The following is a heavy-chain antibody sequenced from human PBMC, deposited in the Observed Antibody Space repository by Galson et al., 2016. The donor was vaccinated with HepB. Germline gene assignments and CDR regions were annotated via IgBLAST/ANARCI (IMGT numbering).Heavy chain of an antibody. D-gene: IGHD3-3*02. CDR1: VFTVSSNY. V-gene: IGHV3-53*01. Sequence: SLRLSCAASVFTVSSNYMSWVRQAPGKGLEWVSVLYIDGRTYYADSVKGRFTTSRDDSKNTLYLQMNSLRAEDTAVYYCATLSYSISYRYWFDPWGRGTLVTVSS. CDR2: LYIDGRT. J-gene: IGHJ2*01. CDR3: ATLSYSISYRYWFDP.